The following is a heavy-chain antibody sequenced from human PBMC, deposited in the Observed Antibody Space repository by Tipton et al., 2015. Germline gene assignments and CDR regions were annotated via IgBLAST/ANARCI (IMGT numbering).Heavy chain of an antibody. Sequence: SLRLSCAASGFNFDVYGMSWVCLVPGKGLEWVSHIDWNGGITSYADSVKGRFTISRDNSKKTLYLQMNSLRAEDTAVYYCAKERTYYDFWSGYYQGAFDSWGQGTLVTVSS. J-gene: IGHJ4*02. CDR2: IDWNGGIT. CDR1: GFNFDVYG. D-gene: IGHD3-3*01. V-gene: IGHV3-20*04. CDR3: AKERTYYDFWSGYYQGAFDS.